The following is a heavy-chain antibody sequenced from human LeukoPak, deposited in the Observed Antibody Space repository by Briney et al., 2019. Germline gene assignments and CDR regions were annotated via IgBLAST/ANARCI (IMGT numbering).Heavy chain of an antibody. D-gene: IGHD5-18*01. V-gene: IGHV4-34*01. J-gene: IGHJ4*02. CDR2: INHSGST. CDR3: ARGLGYGDQDY. CDR1: GGSLSDYY. Sequence: SETLSLTCAVYGGSLSDYYWSWIRQPPGKGLEWIGEINHSGSTNYNPSLKSRVTISVDTSKNQFSLKLSSVTAADTAVYYCARGLGYGDQDYWGQGTLVTVSS.